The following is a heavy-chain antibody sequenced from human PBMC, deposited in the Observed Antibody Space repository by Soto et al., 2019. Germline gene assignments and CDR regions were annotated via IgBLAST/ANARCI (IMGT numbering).Heavy chain of an antibody. Sequence: GGSLRLSCAASGFTFSSYAMSWVRQAPGKGLEWVSAISGSGGSTYYADSVKGRFTISRDNSKNKLYLQMNSLRAEDTAVYYCAKEVRYYYDSSGYYHYWGQGTLVTVSS. J-gene: IGHJ4*02. D-gene: IGHD3-22*01. CDR2: ISGSGGST. CDR1: GFTFSSYA. V-gene: IGHV3-23*01. CDR3: AKEVRYYYDSSGYYHY.